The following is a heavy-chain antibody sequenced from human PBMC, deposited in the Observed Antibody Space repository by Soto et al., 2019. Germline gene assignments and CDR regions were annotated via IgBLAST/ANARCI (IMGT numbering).Heavy chain of an antibody. Sequence: PSETLSLTCTVSGGSISSRDSYWGWIRQPPGKGLEWIGSFHYSGSTYYNPSLKSRVTISVDTSKNQLSLRVTSVTAADTAVYYCQRRFGRYHFDYWGPGTLVTVSS. D-gene: IGHD3-16*01. CDR1: GGSISSRDSY. CDR3: QRRFGRYHFDY. CDR2: FHYSGST. J-gene: IGHJ4*02. V-gene: IGHV4-39*01.